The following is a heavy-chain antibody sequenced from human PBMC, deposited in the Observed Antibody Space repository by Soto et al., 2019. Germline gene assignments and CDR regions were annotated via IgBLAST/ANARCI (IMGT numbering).Heavy chain of an antibody. D-gene: IGHD6-19*01. V-gene: IGHV3-23*01. J-gene: IGHJ4*02. CDR1: GFTFSSYA. CDR3: ASSSSGGYFDY. Sequence: EVQLLESGGGLVQPGGSLRLSCAASGFTFSSYAMNWVRQGPGKGLEWVSVISGSGGSTYYADSVKGRFTIARNNSKNTLYLQMNSLRAEDTAVCYCASSSSGGYFDYWGQGTLVTVSS. CDR2: ISGSGGST.